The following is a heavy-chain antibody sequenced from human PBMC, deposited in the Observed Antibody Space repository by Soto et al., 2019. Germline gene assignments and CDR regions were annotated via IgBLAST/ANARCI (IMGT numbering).Heavy chain of an antibody. Sequence: GGSLRLSCAASGFTFRSYGMHWVRQAPGKGLEWVAVISYDGSNKYYADSVKGRFTISRDNSKNTLYLQMNSLRAEDTAVYYCAKVISGYSSSWYEYYYYGMDVWGQGTTVTVSS. D-gene: IGHD6-13*01. J-gene: IGHJ6*02. V-gene: IGHV3-30*18. CDR2: ISYDGSNK. CDR1: GFTFRSYG. CDR3: AKVISGYSSSWYEYYYYGMDV.